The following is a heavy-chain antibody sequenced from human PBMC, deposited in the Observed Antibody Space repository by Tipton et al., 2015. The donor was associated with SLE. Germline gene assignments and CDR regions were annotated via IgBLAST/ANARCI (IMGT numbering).Heavy chain of an antibody. Sequence: QLVQSGGEVKKPGASMKVSCKASGYTFTSYYMHWMRQAPGQGLEWMGIIHPSGGDTSYAQKFQGRVTLTRDTSTSTVYMELSSLRAEDTAVYYCAREPDDYDSSDNYYYYMDVWGKGTSVTVSS. CDR1: GYTFTSYY. CDR3: AREPDDYDSSDNYYYYMDV. V-gene: IGHV1-46*01. CDR2: IHPSGGDT. D-gene: IGHD3-22*01. J-gene: IGHJ6*03.